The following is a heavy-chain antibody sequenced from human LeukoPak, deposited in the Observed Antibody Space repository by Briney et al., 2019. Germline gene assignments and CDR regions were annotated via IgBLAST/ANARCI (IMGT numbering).Heavy chain of an antibody. CDR2: ISGSGGST. J-gene: IGHJ6*03. D-gene: IGHD3-16*01. CDR3: AKGLRTGVGPYMGYHYYMDV. Sequence: GGSLRLSCAGSGFTFSNSWMGWVRQAPGKGLEWVSAISGSGGSTHYADSVKGRFTISRDNSYNTVSLQMNSLRDEDTGVYYCAKGLRTGVGPYMGYHYYMDVWGKGATVTVSS. CDR1: GFTFSNSW. V-gene: IGHV3-23*01.